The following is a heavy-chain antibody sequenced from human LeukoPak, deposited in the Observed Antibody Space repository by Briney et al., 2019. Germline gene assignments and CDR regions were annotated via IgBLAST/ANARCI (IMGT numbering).Heavy chain of an antibody. V-gene: IGHV3-23*01. Sequence: PGGSLRLSCAASGFTFSSSAMSWVRQAPGKGLEWVAGISGSGDNTYYADSVKGRFTISRDNAKNSLYLQMSNLRAEDTAVYFCARGGGLDVWGQGATVTVSS. CDR3: ARGGGLDV. D-gene: IGHD3-16*01. CDR2: ISGSGDNT. CDR1: GFTFSSSA. J-gene: IGHJ6*02.